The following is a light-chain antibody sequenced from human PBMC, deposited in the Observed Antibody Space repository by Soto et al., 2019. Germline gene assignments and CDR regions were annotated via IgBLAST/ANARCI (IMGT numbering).Light chain of an antibody. Sequence: DVVMTQSPLSLSVTLGQPASISCWSSQSIVYSDGHAYLNWFHQRPGQSPRRLIYQVSKRDSGVPDRFIGSGSGTDFTLKISRVEAEDVGVYYCMQGTHWPPTFGRGTKVEIK. CDR1: QSIVYSDGHAY. CDR3: MQGTHWPPT. V-gene: IGKV2-30*01. CDR2: QVS. J-gene: IGKJ1*01.